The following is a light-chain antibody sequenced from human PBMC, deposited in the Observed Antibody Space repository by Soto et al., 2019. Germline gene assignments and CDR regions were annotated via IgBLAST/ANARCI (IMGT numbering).Light chain of an antibody. Sequence: DIQVTQSPSSLSAFVGDRVTITCRASQTITTYLNWFQQKPGKGPKLLIYAASNLQSGVPSRFSGGGSGTEFTLTISRLQPEDLATYYCQRTYSTPHTFGQGTQLEI. CDR3: QRTYSTPHT. J-gene: IGKJ2*01. CDR1: QTITTY. CDR2: AAS. V-gene: IGKV1-39*01.